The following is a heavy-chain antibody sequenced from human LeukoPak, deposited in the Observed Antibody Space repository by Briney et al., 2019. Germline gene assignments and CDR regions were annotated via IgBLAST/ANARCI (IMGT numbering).Heavy chain of an antibody. CDR3: ARSPKYYYDSSGYYGMDV. CDR2: MNPNSGNT. D-gene: IGHD3-22*01. Sequence: EASVKVSCKASGHSFTGCDINWVRQATGQGLEWMGWMNPNSGNTGYAQKFQGRVTMTRNTSISTAYMELSSLRSEDTAMYYCARSPKYYYDSSGYYGMDVWGQGTTVTVSS. J-gene: IGHJ6*02. V-gene: IGHV1-8*01. CDR1: GHSFTGCD.